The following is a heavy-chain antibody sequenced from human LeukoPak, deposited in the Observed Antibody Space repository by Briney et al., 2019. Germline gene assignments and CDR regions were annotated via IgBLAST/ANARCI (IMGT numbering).Heavy chain of an antibody. CDR1: GDSVSSNSAA. CDR3: ARGIAVAGWYGRWFDP. Sequence: SQTLSLTCAISGDSVSSNSAAWNWIRQSPSRGLEWLERTYYRSKWYNDYAVSVKSRITINPGTSKNQFSLQLNSVTPEDTAVYYCARGIAVAGWYGRWFDPWGQGTLVTVSS. V-gene: IGHV6-1*01. CDR2: TYYRSKWYN. D-gene: IGHD6-19*01. J-gene: IGHJ5*02.